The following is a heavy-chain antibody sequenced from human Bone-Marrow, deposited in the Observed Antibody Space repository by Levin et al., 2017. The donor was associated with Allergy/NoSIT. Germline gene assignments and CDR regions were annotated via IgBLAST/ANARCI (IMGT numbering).Heavy chain of an antibody. CDR3: TRGRPIPNSYVSCGAPCYSSLNYYYGLDV. CDR2: IIPVLNMT. J-gene: IGHJ6*02. CDR1: GGTLGSYS. Sequence: KISCQASGGTLGSYSINWVRQAPGQGFEWMGRIIPVLNMTNYAQNFQGRLAITADKSTTTAYMEMSSLRSDDTAVYYCTRGRPIPNSYVSCGAPCYSSLNYYYGLDVWGQGTTVSVSS. V-gene: IGHV1-69*04. D-gene: IGHD2-15*01.